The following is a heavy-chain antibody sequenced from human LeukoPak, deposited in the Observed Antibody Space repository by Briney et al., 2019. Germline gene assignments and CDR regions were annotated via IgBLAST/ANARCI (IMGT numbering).Heavy chain of an antibody. J-gene: IGHJ5*02. CDR2: ISSSSSCI. CDR1: GFTFSSYS. CDR3: ARRGWQQLEPFDP. V-gene: IGHV3-21*01. Sequence: GGSLRLSCVASGFTFSSYSMNWVRQAPGKGLEWVSSISSSSSCIYYADSVKGRFTISRDNAKNSLYLQMNSLRAEDTAVYYCARRGWQQLEPFDPWGQGTLVTVSS. D-gene: IGHD6-13*01.